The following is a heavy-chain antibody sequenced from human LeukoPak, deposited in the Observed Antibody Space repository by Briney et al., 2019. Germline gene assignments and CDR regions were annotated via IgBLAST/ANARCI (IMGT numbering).Heavy chain of an antibody. D-gene: IGHD3-9*01. J-gene: IGHJ4*02. CDR1: GYTFTSYA. Sequence: ASVKVSCKASGYTFTSYAMNWVRQAPGQGLEWMGWINTNTGNPTYAQGFTGRFVFSLDTSVSTAYLQISSLKAEDTAVYYCARERGVMLTGYWVPYYFDYWGQGTLVTVSS. V-gene: IGHV7-4-1*02. CDR2: INTNTGNP. CDR3: ARERGVMLTGYWVPYYFDY.